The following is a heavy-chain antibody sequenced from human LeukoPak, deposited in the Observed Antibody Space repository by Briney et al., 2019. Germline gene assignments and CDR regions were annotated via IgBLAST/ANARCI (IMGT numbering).Heavy chain of an antibody. CDR2: IRATSGTT. J-gene: IGHJ4*02. V-gene: IGHV3-23*01. CDR3: AKAGGSNPPYDY. Sequence: GGSLRLSCAASGFTFSHHAMSWVRQAPGKGLEWVSNIRATSGTTFYADSVKGRFTISRDNSKNTLYLQMNSLRAEDTAVYYCAKAGGSNPPYDYWGQGTLVTVSS. CDR1: GFTFSHHA. D-gene: IGHD4-23*01.